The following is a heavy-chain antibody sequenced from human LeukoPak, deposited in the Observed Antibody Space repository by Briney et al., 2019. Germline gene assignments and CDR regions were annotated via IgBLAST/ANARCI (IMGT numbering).Heavy chain of an antibody. Sequence: PGGSLRLSCAASGFTFSSYWMHWVRQAPGKGLVWVSRINSDGSSTTYADSVKGRFTTSRDNAKNTLYLQMNSLRAEDTAVYYCARVYYCSGGSCYDYWGQGTLVTVSS. CDR2: INSDGSST. D-gene: IGHD2-15*01. CDR1: GFTFSSYW. J-gene: IGHJ4*02. CDR3: ARVYYCSGGSCYDY. V-gene: IGHV3-74*01.